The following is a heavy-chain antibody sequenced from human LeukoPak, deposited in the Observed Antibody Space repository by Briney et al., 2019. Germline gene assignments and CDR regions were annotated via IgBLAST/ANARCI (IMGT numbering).Heavy chain of an antibody. V-gene: IGHV3-7*01. Sequence: GGSLRLSCAASGFTFSRYWMSWVRQAPGKGLEWVADIKEDGSEQAYVDSVKGRFTISRDNAKNSLYLQMKSLRAEDTAVYYCARDPAAIDVWGQGTLVTVSS. CDR2: IKEDGSEQ. D-gene: IGHD2-15*01. J-gene: IGHJ4*02. CDR1: GFTFSRYW. CDR3: ARDPAAIDV.